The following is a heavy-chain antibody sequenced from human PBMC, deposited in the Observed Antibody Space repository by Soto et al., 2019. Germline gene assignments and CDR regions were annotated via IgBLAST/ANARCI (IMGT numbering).Heavy chain of an antibody. CDR1: GGSISRYY. CDR2: IYYTGST. CDR3: ARLEGLATISYYFDY. J-gene: IGHJ4*02. D-gene: IGHD3-9*01. Sequence: SETLSLTCTVSGGSISRYYWTWIRQSPGKGLEWIGNIYYTGSTNYSPSLKSRVTISLDKSKSQFSLKLNSVTAADSAVYFCARLEGLATISYYFDYWGQGTLVTVSS. V-gene: IGHV4-59*08.